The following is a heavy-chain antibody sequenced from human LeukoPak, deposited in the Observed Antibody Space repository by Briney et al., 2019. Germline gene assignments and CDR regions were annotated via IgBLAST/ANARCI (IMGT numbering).Heavy chain of an antibody. CDR3: HSYGSGSYLPFEY. CDR1: GFSVSSNY. D-gene: IGHD3-10*01. Sequence: GGSLRLSCAASGFSVSSNYMSWVRPAPGRGLEWVSVIYSGGSTYYADSVKGRFTISRDHSKNTLYLQMNSLRAEDTAVYYCHSYGSGSYLPFEYWGQGTVVTVS. J-gene: IGHJ4*02. CDR2: IYSGGST. V-gene: IGHV3-53*01.